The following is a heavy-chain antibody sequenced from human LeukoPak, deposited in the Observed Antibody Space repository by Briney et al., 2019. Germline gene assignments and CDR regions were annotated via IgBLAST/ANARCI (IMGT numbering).Heavy chain of an antibody. CDR2: ISGSGSST. Sequence: GGSLRLSCAASGFTFSSYAMNWVRQAPGKGLEWVSAISGSGSSTYYADSVKGRFTISRDNSKNTLYLQMNSLRAEDTAVYYWAKSSSHGFGESWGRGTLVTVSS. V-gene: IGHV3-23*01. CDR3: AKSSSHGFGES. J-gene: IGHJ5*02. CDR1: GFTFSSYA. D-gene: IGHD3-10*01.